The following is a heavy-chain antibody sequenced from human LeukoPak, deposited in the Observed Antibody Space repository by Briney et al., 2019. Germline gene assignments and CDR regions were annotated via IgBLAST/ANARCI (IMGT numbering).Heavy chain of an antibody. CDR1: GFTFSSYA. CDR2: ISGSGGST. V-gene: IGHV3-23*01. J-gene: IGHJ4*02. D-gene: IGHD3-22*01. CDR3: AKGSYYDSSGSFYFDY. Sequence: GGSLRLSCAASGFTFSSYAMSWVRQTPGKGLEWVSAISGSGGSTYYADSVKGRFTISRDNSKNTLYLQMNSLRAEDTAVYYCAKGSYYDSSGSFYFDYWGQGTLVTVSS.